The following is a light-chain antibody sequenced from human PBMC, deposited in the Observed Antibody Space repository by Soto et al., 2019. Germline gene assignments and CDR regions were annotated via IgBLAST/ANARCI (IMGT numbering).Light chain of an antibody. V-gene: IGKV1-5*03. J-gene: IGKJ1*01. Sequence: DIQMTQSPSTLSASVGDRVTMTCRASQRISSWLACYQQKPGKAPKLLIYKASSLESGVPSRFSGSGSGTEFTLTISSLQPDDFATYYCQQYNSYSTFGQGTKVEIK. CDR3: QQYNSYST. CDR1: QRISSW. CDR2: KAS.